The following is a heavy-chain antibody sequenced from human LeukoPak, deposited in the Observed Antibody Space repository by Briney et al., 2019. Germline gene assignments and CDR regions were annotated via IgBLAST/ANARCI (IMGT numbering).Heavy chain of an antibody. V-gene: IGHV3-9*01. D-gene: IGHD2-2*02. CDR3: ARDPSLEYQLLYDY. CDR1: GFTFDDYA. J-gene: IGHJ4*02. CDR2: ISWNSGSI. Sequence: PGRSLRLSCAASGFTFDDYAMHWVRQAPGKGLEWVSGISWNSGSIGYADSVKGRFTISRDNAKNSLYLQMNSLRAEDTAVYYCARDPSLEYQLLYDYWGQGTLVTVSS.